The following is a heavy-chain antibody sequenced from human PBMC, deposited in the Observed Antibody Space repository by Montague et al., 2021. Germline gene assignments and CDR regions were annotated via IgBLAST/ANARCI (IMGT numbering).Heavy chain of an antibody. CDR1: GFNFSNYD. V-gene: IGHV3-13*01. D-gene: IGHD3-16*01. J-gene: IGHJ6*02. Sequence: SLRLSCAASGFNFSNYDMHWVRQPAGKGLEWVSAINTVDDTFHFGSVKGRFSIFREYANNSLFLQLNNLRAEDTAVYYCAREVQGGSYAMDVWGRGTTVTVSS. CDR2: INTVDDT. CDR3: AREVQGGSYAMDV.